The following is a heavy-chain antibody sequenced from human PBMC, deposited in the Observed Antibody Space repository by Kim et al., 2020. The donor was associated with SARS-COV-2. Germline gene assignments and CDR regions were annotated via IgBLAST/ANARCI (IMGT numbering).Heavy chain of an antibody. D-gene: IGHD3-22*01. V-gene: IGHV1-69*13. Sequence: AVKVSCKASGGTFSSYAISWVRQAPGQGLEWMGGIIPIFGTANYAQKFQGRVTITADESTSTAYMELSSLRSEDTAVYYCARSYDSHYYYGMDVWGQGTTVTVSS. J-gene: IGHJ6*02. CDR1: GGTFSSYA. CDR2: IIPIFGTA. CDR3: ARSYDSHYYYGMDV.